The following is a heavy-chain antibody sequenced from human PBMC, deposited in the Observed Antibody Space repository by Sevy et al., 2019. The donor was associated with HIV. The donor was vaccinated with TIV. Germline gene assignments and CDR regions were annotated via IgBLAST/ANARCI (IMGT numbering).Heavy chain of an antibody. CDR2: INSDGSST. Sequence: GGSLRLSCAAASGFSFSSLWMHWVRQAPGKGLVWVSRINSDGSSTTYADSVKGRFTMSRDNAKNTLYLQMNSLRAEDTAVYYCARYGYNSGSLDYWGQRTLVTVSS. CDR3: ARYGYNSGSLDY. V-gene: IGHV3-74*01. CDR1: GFSFSSLW. J-gene: IGHJ4*02. D-gene: IGHD1-20*01.